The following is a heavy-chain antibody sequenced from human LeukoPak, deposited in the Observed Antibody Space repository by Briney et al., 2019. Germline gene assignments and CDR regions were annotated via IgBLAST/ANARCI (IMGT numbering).Heavy chain of an antibody. CDR2: ISYDGSNK. J-gene: IGHJ3*02. V-gene: IGHV3-30*18. CDR1: GFTFSSYG. CDR3: AKVGKHDAFDI. Sequence: PGGSLRLSCAASGFTFSSYGMHWVRQAPGKGLEWVAVISYDGSNKYYADSAKGRFTISRDNSKNTLYLQMNSLRAEDTAVYYCAKVGKHDAFDIWGQGTMVTVSS. D-gene: IGHD7-27*01.